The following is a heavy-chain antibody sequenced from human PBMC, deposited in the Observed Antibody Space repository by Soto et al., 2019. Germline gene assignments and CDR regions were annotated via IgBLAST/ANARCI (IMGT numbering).Heavy chain of an antibody. J-gene: IGHJ5*02. CDR1: GGSISSGGHY. V-gene: IGHV4-31*03. D-gene: IGHD1-1*01. Sequence: PSETLSLTCTVSGGSISSGGHYWNWIRQHPGKGLEWIGYIYYRGSTFYNPSLKSRVTMSVDTSQNQFSLKLSAVTAADTAVYYCARGETYYGTTTWFDPWGQGTLVTVSS. CDR3: ARGETYYGTTTWFDP. CDR2: IYYRGST.